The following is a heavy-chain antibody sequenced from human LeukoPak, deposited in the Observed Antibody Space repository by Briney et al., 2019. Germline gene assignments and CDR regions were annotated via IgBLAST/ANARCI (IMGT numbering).Heavy chain of an antibody. V-gene: IGHV3-43*01. CDR2: IGWDGTNI. J-gene: IGHJ4*02. CDR3: ARSPGYRNRLDY. CDR1: GFTFDRHT. Sequence: GGSLRLSCAASGFTFDRHTMHWVRQPPGKGPEWVSLIGWDGTNIDYADSVKGRFTISRDNAKNSLYLQMNSLRAEDTAVYYCARSPGYRNRLDYWGQGILVTVSS. D-gene: IGHD4-11*01.